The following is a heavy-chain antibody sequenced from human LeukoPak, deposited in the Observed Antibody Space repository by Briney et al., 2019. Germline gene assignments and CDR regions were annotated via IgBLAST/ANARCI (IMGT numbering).Heavy chain of an antibody. CDR3: ARDSRGSSVAFDI. Sequence: SETLSLTCTVSGGSISSGDYYWSWIRQPPGKGLEWIGYIYYSGSTYYNPSLKSRVTISVDTSKNQFSLKLSSATAADPAVYYCARDSRGSSVAFDIWGQGTMSPSLQ. V-gene: IGHV4-30-4*08. CDR1: GGSISSGDYY. CDR2: IYYSGST. D-gene: IGHD2-21*01. J-gene: IGHJ3*02.